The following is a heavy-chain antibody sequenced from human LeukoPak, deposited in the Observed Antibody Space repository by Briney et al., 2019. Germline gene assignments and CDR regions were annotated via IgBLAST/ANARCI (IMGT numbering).Heavy chain of an antibody. V-gene: IGHV1-2*02. CDR1: GYTFTGYY. D-gene: IGHD5-12*01. CDR2: INPNSGGT. Sequence: GASVKVSCKASGYTFTGYYMHWVRQAPGQGLEWMGWINPNSGGTNYAQKFQGRVTMTRDTSISTAYMELSRLRSDDTAVCYCARGYSGYDRTPYYYGMDVWGQGTTVTVSS. J-gene: IGHJ6*02. CDR3: ARGYSGYDRTPYYYGMDV.